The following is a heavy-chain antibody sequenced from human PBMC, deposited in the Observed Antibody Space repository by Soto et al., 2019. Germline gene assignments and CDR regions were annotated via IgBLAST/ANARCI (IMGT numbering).Heavy chain of an antibody. CDR3: ARESEDLTSNFGY. J-gene: IGHJ4*02. CDR2: ISSTTNFI. Sequence: GGSLRLSCAASGFTFTRYSMNWVRQAPGKGLEWVSSISSTTNFIYYGDSMKGRFTISRDNAKNSLYLEMNSLRAEDTAVYYCARESEDLTSNFGYWGQGTLVTVSS. V-gene: IGHV3-21*06. CDR1: GFTFTRYS.